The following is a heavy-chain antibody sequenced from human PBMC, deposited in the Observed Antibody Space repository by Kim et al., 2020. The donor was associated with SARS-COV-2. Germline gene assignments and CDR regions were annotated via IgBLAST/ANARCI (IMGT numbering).Heavy chain of an antibody. D-gene: IGHD1-26*01. CDR3: ARAEWELLWWFDP. J-gene: IGHJ5*02. Sequence: GGSISSGGDYWSWIRQQPGKGLEWIGYIYYSGSTYYNPSLKSRVTISVDTSKNQFSLKLSSVTAADTAVYYCARAEWELLWWFDPWGQGTLAT. CDR1: GGSISSGGDY. CDR2: IYYSGST. V-gene: IGHV4-31*02.